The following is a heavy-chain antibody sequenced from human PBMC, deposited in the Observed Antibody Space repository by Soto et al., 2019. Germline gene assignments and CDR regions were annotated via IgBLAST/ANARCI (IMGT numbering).Heavy chain of an antibody. D-gene: IGHD2-8*02. V-gene: IGHV4-4*02. Sequence: QVQLQESGPGLVKPSGTLSLTCDVSGGSISTSNWWTWVRQPPGKGLEWIGEIYHSGSTSENPPLKSRVPMSVDKSNNQFSLNLSSVTAADTAIYYCARVGWATGAFDDWGQGTLVTVSS. CDR1: GGSISTSNW. CDR2: IYHSGST. J-gene: IGHJ4*02. CDR3: ARVGWATGAFDD.